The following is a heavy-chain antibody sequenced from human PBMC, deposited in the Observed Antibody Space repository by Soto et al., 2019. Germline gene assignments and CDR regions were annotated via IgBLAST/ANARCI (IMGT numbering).Heavy chain of an antibody. D-gene: IGHD3-10*01. Sequence: EVQLVESGGSLVQRGGSLRLSCVASGLSLSTYSLNWVRQAPRKGLEWVSYISGSSDTIYYADSVEGRFTISRDNAKNSLYLQMNSLRADDTAVYFCARGFDLQYGMDVWGQGTTVTVSS. J-gene: IGHJ6*02. CDR2: ISGSSDTI. CDR3: ARGFDLQYGMDV. CDR1: GLSLSTYS. V-gene: IGHV3-48*04.